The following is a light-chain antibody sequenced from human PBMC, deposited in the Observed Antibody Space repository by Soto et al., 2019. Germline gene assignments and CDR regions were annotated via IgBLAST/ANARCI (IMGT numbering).Light chain of an antibody. Sequence: SYELTQPPSVSVAPGKTARITCGGNNIGSKSGHWYQQKPGQAPVLVIYYDSDRPSGIPERFSGSNSGNTATLTISRVEDGDEADYYCQVWDSSSDRDVVFGGGTKLTVL. V-gene: IGLV3-21*04. CDR2: YDS. J-gene: IGLJ2*01. CDR3: QVWDSSSDRDVV. CDR1: NIGSKS.